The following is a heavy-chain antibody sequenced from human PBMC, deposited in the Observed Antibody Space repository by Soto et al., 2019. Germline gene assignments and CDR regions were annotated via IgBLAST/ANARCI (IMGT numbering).Heavy chain of an antibody. CDR1: GFTFSSYG. J-gene: IGHJ4*02. D-gene: IGHD6-19*01. CDR2: IWYDGSDK. V-gene: IGHV3-33*08. CDR3: ARDQDSGWPDY. Sequence: PGGSLRLSCAASGFTFSSYGMHWVRQAPGKGLEWVALIWYDGSDKYYADSVRGRFTISRDSSENTLYLQMNSLRAEDTAVYYCARDQDSGWPDYWGQGTLVTVSS.